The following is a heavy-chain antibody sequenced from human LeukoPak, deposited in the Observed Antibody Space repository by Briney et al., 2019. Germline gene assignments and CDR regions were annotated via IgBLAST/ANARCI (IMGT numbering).Heavy chain of an antibody. J-gene: IGHJ4*02. D-gene: IGHD3-22*01. CDR1: GGSVSSGSYY. CDR3: ARGPITTRSHFDY. Sequence: TSETLSLTCTVSGGSVSSGSYYWSWIRQPPGRGLEWIGYIYYSGSTNYNPSLKSRVTISVDTSKNQFSLKLSSVTAADTAVYYCARGPITTRSHFDYWGQGTLVTVSS. CDR2: IYYSGST. V-gene: IGHV4-61*01.